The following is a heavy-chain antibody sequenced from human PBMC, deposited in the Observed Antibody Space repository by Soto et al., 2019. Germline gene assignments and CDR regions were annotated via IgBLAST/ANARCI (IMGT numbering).Heavy chain of an antibody. CDR1: GFSLSTSGMG. J-gene: IGHJ4*02. Sequence: QITLKESGPTLVKPTQTFTLACTFSGFSLSTSGMGVGWIRQPPGKALEWLALIYWDDDKRYSPSLKSRLTITKDTSKNQVVLIMTNMDPVDSATYYCAHYSSTSSFDYWGQGTLVTVSS. V-gene: IGHV2-5*02. CDR2: IYWDDDK. CDR3: AHYSSTSSFDY. D-gene: IGHD6-13*01.